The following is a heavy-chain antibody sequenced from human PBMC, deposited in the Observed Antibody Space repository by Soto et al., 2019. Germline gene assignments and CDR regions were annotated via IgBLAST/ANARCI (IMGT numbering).Heavy chain of an antibody. CDR3: TTPLFWNAFDI. Sequence: GGSLRICCAASGFTFSNAWMSWVRQAPGKGLEWVGRIKSKTDGGTTDYAAPVKGRFTISRDDSKNTLYLQMNSLKTEDTAVYYCTTPLFWNAFDIWGQGTMVTVSS. CDR1: GFTFSNAW. CDR2: IKSKTDGGTT. J-gene: IGHJ3*02. D-gene: IGHD3-3*01. V-gene: IGHV3-15*01.